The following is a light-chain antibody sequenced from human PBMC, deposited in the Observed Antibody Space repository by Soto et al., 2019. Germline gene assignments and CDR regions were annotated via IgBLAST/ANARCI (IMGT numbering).Light chain of an antibody. J-gene: IGLJ2*01. V-gene: IGLV2-11*01. CDR3: CSYAGSNTLV. CDR1: SSNIGGYNF. Sequence: QSVLTQPASVSGSPGQSITISCSGTSSNIGGYNFISWYQQHPGTAPKIIIYDVSKRPSGVPDRFSGSTSGNTASLTISGLQAEDDAFYYCCSYAGSNTLVFGGGTKLTVL. CDR2: DVS.